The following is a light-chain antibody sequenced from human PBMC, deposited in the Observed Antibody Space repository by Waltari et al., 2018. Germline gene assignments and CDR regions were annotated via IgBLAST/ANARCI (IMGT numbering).Light chain of an antibody. V-gene: IGLV2-14*01. Sequence: QSALTQPASVSGSPGQSITISCTGTSSDVGGYNFASWYQQHPGKAPNLIIYEVTKRPPGVSDRFSGSKSGTTASLTISGLQAEDEADYYCNSYASSTTQVFGTGTKVVVL. J-gene: IGLJ1*01. CDR2: EVT. CDR3: NSYASSTTQV. CDR1: SSDVGGYNF.